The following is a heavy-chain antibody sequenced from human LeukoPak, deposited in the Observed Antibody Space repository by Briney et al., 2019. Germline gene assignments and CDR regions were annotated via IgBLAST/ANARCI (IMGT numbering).Heavy chain of an antibody. CDR2: INHSGST. V-gene: IGHV4-34*01. CDR3: AREVVRGNSY. CDR1: GGSFSGYY. Sequence: KPSETLSLTCAVYGGSFSGYYWSWIRQPPGKGLVWIGEINHSGSTNYNPSLKSRVTISIDTSKNQFSLKLTSVTAADTAVYYCAREVVRGNSYWGQGTLVTVSS. J-gene: IGHJ4*02. D-gene: IGHD3-10*01.